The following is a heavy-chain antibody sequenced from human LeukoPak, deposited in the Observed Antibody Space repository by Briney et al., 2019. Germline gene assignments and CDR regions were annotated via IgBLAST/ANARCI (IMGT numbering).Heavy chain of an antibody. V-gene: IGHV4-38-2*02. Sequence: SETLSLTCTVSGYSISSGYYWGWIRQPPGKGLEGIGSIYHSGSTYYNPSLKSRVTISVDTSKNQFSLKLSSVTAADTAVYYCASLALMPNYYYYYMDVWGKGTTVTVSS. CDR3: ASLALMPNYYYYYMDV. CDR1: GYSISSGYY. D-gene: IGHD2-8*01. J-gene: IGHJ6*03. CDR2: IYHSGST.